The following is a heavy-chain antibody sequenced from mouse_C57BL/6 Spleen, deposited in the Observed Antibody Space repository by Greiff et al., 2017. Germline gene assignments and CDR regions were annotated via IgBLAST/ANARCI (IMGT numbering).Heavy chain of an antibody. CDR2: INPSSGYT. Sequence: VQLQQSGAELAKPGASVKLSCTASGYTFTSYWMHWVKHRPGQGLELIGYINPSSGYTKYNQKFKDKATLTADKSSSTAYMQLSSLTYEDSAVYYCARYYYDYDYYAMDYWGQGTSVTVSS. D-gene: IGHD2-4*01. V-gene: IGHV1-7*01. CDR1: GYTFTSYW. CDR3: ARYYYDYDYYAMDY. J-gene: IGHJ4*01.